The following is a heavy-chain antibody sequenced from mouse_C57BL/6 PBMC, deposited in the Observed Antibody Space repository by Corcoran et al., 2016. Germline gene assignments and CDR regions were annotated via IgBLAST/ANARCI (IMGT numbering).Heavy chain of an antibody. CDR2: IEPEDGDT. CDR3: TTYYYGSSYSWFAY. J-gene: IGHJ3*01. CDR1: GFNIKDYY. D-gene: IGHD1-1*01. Sequence: EVQLQQSGAELVRPGASVKLSCTASGFNIKDYYMHWVKQRPEQGREWIGRIEPEDGDTEYAPKFQGKATMTADTSSNTDYRQIRSRTSEDTAVYYCTTYYYGSSYSWFAYWARGTLVTVSA. V-gene: IGHV14-1*01.